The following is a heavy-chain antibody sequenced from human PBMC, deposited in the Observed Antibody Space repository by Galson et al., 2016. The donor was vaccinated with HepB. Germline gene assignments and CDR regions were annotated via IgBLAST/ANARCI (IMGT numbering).Heavy chain of an antibody. J-gene: IGHJ5*02. Sequence: SLRLSCAASGFTFGSRAMSWVRQAPGRGLEWVSAISGSGDSTYYGDSVKGRFAISRDNSKNTVYLQMNGLRAEDTAVYYCAKEMNVMGTVGFDPWGQGTLVTVSS. CDR2: ISGSGDST. CDR1: GFTFGSRA. CDR3: AKEMNVMGTVGFDP. V-gene: IGHV3-23*01. D-gene: IGHD2-2*03.